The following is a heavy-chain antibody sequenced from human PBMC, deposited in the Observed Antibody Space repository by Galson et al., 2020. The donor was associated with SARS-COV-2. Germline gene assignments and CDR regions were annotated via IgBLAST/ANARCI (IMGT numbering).Heavy chain of an antibody. J-gene: IGHJ6*03. CDR2: IFSNDEK. CDR1: GFSLSNARMG. D-gene: IGHD6-19*01. Sequence: SGPTLVKPTETLTLTCTVSGFSLSNARMGVSWIRQPPGKALEWLAHIFSNDEKSYSTSLKSRLTISKDTSKSQVVLTMTNMDPVDTATYYCARALGGWVHYYYYYYMDVWGKGTTVTVSS. V-gene: IGHV2-26*01. CDR3: ARALGGWVHYYYYYYMDV.